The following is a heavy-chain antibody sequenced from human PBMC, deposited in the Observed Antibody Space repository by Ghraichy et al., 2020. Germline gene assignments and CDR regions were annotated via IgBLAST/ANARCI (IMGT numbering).Heavy chain of an antibody. CDR3: AREDYGGNSAFDY. CDR1: GGSISSGSYY. CDR2: IYTSGST. V-gene: IGHV4-61*02. J-gene: IGHJ4*02. Sequence: SETLSLTCTVSGGSISSGSYYWSWIRQPAGKGLEWIGRIYTSGSTNYNPSLKTRVTISVDTSKNQFSLKLSSVTAADTAVYYCAREDYGGNSAFDYWGQGTLVTVSS. D-gene: IGHD4-23*01.